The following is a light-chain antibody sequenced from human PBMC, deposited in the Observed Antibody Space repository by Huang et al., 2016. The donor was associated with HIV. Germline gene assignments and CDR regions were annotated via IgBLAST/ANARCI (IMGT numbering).Light chain of an antibody. CDR1: QSVSSRY. CDR3: QQYGGSPLYT. Sequence: EIVLTQSPGTLSWSPGERATLSCRASQSVSSRYLAWYQQKPGQAPRLLIYGASSRATGSPDRFSGSGSGTDFALTISRLEPEDFAVYYCQQYGGSPLYTFGQGTKLEIK. CDR2: GAS. J-gene: IGKJ2*01. V-gene: IGKV3-20*01.